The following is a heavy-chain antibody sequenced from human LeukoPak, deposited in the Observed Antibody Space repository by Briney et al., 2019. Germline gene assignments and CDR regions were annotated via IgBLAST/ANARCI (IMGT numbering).Heavy chain of an antibody. CDR3: ASLLGGRPSTIAARPLYYYYYMGV. V-gene: IGHV4-34*01. J-gene: IGHJ6*03. CDR2: INHSGST. Sequence: PSETLSLTCAVYGGSFSGYYWSWIRQPPGKGLEWIWEINHSGSTNYNPSLKSRVTISVDTSKNQFSLKLSSVTAADTAVYYCASLLGGRPSTIAARPLYYYYYMGVWGKGTTVTVSS. D-gene: IGHD6-6*01. CDR1: GGSFSGYY.